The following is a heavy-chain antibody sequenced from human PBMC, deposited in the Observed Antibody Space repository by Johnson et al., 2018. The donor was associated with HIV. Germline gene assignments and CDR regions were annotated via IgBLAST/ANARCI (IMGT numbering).Heavy chain of an antibody. V-gene: IGHV3-20*04. D-gene: IGHD1-26*01. Sequence: MQLVESGGGVVRPGGSLRLSCAASGFTFDDYGMSWVRQAPGKGLEWVSGIHWNGGSPGYADYVKGRFTISRDNAKNSLHLQMNSLRAEDTALYYCARDREVGARSGAFDIWGQGTMVTVSS. CDR2: IHWNGGSP. CDR3: ARDREVGARSGAFDI. CDR1: GFTFDDYG. J-gene: IGHJ3*02.